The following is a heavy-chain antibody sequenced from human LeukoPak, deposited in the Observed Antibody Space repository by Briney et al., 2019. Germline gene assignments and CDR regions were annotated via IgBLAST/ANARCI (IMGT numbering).Heavy chain of an antibody. CDR1: GGTFPSYA. CDR2: IIPIFGTT. CDR3: ARAGTTDSGDAFDI. D-gene: IGHD1/OR15-1a*01. Sequence: VASVKVSCKASGGTFPSYALSWVRQTPGQGLEWMGGIIPIFGTTTYAQKFLGRVTITADKSTSTAYMEVSSLRSEDTAVYFCARAGTTDSGDAFDIWGQGTAVTVSS. J-gene: IGHJ3*02. V-gene: IGHV1-69*06.